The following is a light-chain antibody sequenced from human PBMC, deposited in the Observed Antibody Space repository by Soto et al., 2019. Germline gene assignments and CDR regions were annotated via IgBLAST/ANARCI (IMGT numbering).Light chain of an antibody. CDR2: GAF. Sequence: EIVLTQSPGTLSLSPGERATFSCRASQSVSSNYLAWYQQKPGQAPRLLIYGAFKRATGIPARFSGSGSGTEFTLTISSLQSEDFAVYYCQQHNSWPLTFGGGTKVDIK. V-gene: IGKV3-15*01. CDR1: QSVSSN. CDR3: QQHNSWPLT. J-gene: IGKJ4*01.